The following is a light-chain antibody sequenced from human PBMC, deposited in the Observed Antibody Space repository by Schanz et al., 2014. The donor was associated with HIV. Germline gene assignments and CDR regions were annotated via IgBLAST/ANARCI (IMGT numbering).Light chain of an antibody. CDR3: SSFAGNNKLL. CDR2: DVS. V-gene: IGLV2-8*01. CDR1: SSDVGGYNY. J-gene: IGLJ2*01. Sequence: QSALTQPASVSGSPGQSITISCTGTSSDVGGYNYVSWYQQHPGKAPKLMIYDVSKRPSGVPNRFSGSKSGNTASLTVSGLQADDEADYYCSSFAGNNKLLFGGGTKLTVL.